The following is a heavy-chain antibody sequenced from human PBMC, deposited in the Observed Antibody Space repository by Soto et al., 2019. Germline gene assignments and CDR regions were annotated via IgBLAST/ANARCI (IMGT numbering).Heavy chain of an antibody. V-gene: IGHV3-66*01. D-gene: IGHD3-22*01. Sequence: EVQLVESGGCLVQPGGSLRLSCAASGFSVSIKYMSWFRQAPGKGLEWVSLIQSGGSTYYAGSVKGRFTISRDNSEHTLYRQMNSLRVEDTAVYYCTRADVHCNGSRCQGVPMDVWGKGTTVSVSA. CDR1: GFSVSIKY. J-gene: IGHJ6*04. CDR2: IQSGGST. CDR3: TRADVHCNGSRCQGVPMDV.